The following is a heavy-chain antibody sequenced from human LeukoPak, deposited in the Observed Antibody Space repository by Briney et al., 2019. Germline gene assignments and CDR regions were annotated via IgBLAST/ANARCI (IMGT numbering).Heavy chain of an antibody. CDR1: GDSISTSY. Sequence: PSETLSLTCTVSGDSISTSYWSWVPQSPGKGREWIANINHIGSINHTPRLTSRVTAFVAISQNQFSLRLSSVTAADPGVYYCAREYSTGWSNYYYYYYMDVWGRGTTVTVSS. V-gene: IGHV4-59*12. CDR2: INHIGSI. J-gene: IGHJ6*03. CDR3: AREYSTGWSNYYYYYYMDV. D-gene: IGHD2-8*02.